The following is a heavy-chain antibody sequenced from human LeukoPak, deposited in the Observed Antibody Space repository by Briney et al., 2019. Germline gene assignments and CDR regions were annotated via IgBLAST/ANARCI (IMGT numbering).Heavy chain of an antibody. D-gene: IGHD1-1*01. J-gene: IGHJ4*02. CDR1: GYTFTSYG. CDR3: ARDWDARNDYFDP. CDR2: TSAHNDDT. Sequence: ASVKVSCKASGYTFTSYGISWVRQAPGQGLEWMGWTSAHNDDTNYAETVQGRLTITTEISTSTAYMELTSLRSDDTAVYYCARDWDARNDYFDPWGQGTLVIVSS. V-gene: IGHV1-18*01.